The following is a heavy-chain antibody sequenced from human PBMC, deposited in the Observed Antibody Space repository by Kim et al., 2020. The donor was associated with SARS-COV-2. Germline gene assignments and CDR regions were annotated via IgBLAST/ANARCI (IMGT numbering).Heavy chain of an antibody. D-gene: IGHD2-15*01. CDR3: ARGTCSGGSCYPVRYYYGMDV. V-gene: IGHV3-33*01. CDR2: IWYDGSNK. CDR1: GFTFSSYG. Sequence: GGSLRLSCAASGFTFSSYGMHWVRQAPGKGLEWVAVIWYDGSNKYYVDSVKGRFTISRDNSKNTLYLQMNSLRAEDTAVYYCARGTCSGGSCYPVRYYYGMDVWGQGTTVTVSS. J-gene: IGHJ6*02.